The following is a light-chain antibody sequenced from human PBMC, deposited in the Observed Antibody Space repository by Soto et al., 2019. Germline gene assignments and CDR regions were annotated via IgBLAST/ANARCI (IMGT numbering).Light chain of an antibody. V-gene: IGKV1-5*03. J-gene: IGKJ1*01. CDR1: QSISTW. CDR3: QQYNSYIRT. Sequence: DIQMTQSPSTLSASVGDRVTITCRASQSISTWLAWYQQKPGKAPKLLIYKASSLESGVPSRFSGSGSGTECTLTISRLQPDDFATYYCQQYNSYIRTFGQGTKVEMK. CDR2: KAS.